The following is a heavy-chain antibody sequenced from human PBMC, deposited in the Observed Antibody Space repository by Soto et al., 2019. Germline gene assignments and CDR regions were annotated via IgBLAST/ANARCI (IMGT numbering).Heavy chain of an antibody. J-gene: IGHJ5*02. CDR3: ARRLTGRTTGDWFDP. CDR1: GFVFSDYY. V-gene: IGHV3-11*01. CDR2: ISSGGAVS. D-gene: IGHD1-1*01. Sequence: VQLVESGGGLVKPGGSLILSCAASGFVFSDYYMTWIRQAPGKALEWVSDISSGGAVSNFADSVRGRFTISRDNTNNSLYLQMNNLRAEDTAIYSCARRLTGRTTGDWFDPWGQGTLVTVSS.